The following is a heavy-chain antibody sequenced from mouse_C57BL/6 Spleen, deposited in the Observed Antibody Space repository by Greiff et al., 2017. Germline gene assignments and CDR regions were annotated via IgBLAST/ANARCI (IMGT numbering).Heavy chain of an antibody. D-gene: IGHD2-5*01. Sequence: TASGVDFSRYWMSWVRRAPGKGLEWIGEIHPDSSTINYAPSLTDKFIISRDNAKNTLYLQMSKVRSEDTALYYCARPPTCYSNYHYAMDYWGQGASVTVSS. CDR2: IHPDSSTI. J-gene: IGHJ4*01. CDR1: GVDFSRYW. V-gene: IGHV4-1*01. CDR3: ARPPTCYSNYHYAMDY.